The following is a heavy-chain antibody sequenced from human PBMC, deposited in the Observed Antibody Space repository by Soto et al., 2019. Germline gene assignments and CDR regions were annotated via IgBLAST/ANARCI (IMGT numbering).Heavy chain of an antibody. D-gene: IGHD1-1*01. V-gene: IGHV3-30*18. CDR3: AKEAGTYYYYYYMDV. CDR2: ISYDGSNK. J-gene: IGHJ6*03. CDR1: GFTFSSYG. Sequence: GGSLRLSCAASGFTFSSYGMHWVRQAPGKGLEWVAVISYDGSNKYYADSVKGRFTISRDNSKNTRYLQMNSLRAEDTAVYYCAKEAGTYYYYYYMDVWGKGTTVTVSS.